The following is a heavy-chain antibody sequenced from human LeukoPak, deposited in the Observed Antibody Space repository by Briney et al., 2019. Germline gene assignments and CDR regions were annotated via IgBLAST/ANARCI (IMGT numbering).Heavy chain of an antibody. CDR2: TSGSGSRT. J-gene: IGHJ3*02. CDR1: GFTFSSYP. V-gene: IGHV3-23*01. CDR3: AKSRIAATGTGSFDI. Sequence: PGGSLRLSCAASGFTFSSYPMSWVRQAPGRGLEWVSATSGSGSRTDYAESVKGRFTISRDNSKNTLYLQMNSLRAEDTAVYYCAKSRIAATGTGSFDIWGQGTMVTVSS. D-gene: IGHD6-13*01.